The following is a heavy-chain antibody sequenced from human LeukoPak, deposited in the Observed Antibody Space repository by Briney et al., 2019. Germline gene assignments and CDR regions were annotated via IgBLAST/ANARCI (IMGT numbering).Heavy chain of an antibody. Sequence: GGSLRLSCAASGLSFSSFAMSWVRQGPARGLEWVSSIRGNGGTFYADSVKGRFTLSSDSSRNTVYFQLNNLRVEDTAIYYCAKASWVSSTDAVRWGQGTLVTVSS. D-gene: IGHD3-16*01. CDR2: IRGNGGT. CDR1: GLSFSSFA. CDR3: AKASWVSSTDAVR. J-gene: IGHJ4*02. V-gene: IGHV3-23*01.